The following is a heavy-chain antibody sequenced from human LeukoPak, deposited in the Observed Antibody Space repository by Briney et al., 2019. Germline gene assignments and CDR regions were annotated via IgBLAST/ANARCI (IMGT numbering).Heavy chain of an antibody. CDR2: IYYRGST. Sequence: SETLSLTCTVSGESISSRSYYWGWIRQPPGKGLEWIGSIYYRGSTYYNPSLKSRVTISVDTSKSQFSLKLSSVTAADTAVYYCATLPYSNLGNYYYYMDVWGKGTTVTVSS. V-gene: IGHV4-39*01. CDR1: GESISSRSYY. CDR3: ATLPYSNLGNYYYYMDV. J-gene: IGHJ6*03. D-gene: IGHD4-11*01.